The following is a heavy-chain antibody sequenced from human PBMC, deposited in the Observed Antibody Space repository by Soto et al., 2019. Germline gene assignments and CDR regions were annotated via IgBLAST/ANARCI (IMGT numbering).Heavy chain of an antibody. D-gene: IGHD3-22*01. Sequence: PGESLNISFKGSGYSFTSYWISWVRQMPGKGLEWMGRIDPSDSYTNYSPSFQGHVTISADKSISTAYLQWSSLKASDTAMYYCASPRDYYDSSGTTGAFDIWGQGTMVTVS. J-gene: IGHJ3*02. CDR1: GYSFTSYW. CDR3: ASPRDYYDSSGTTGAFDI. V-gene: IGHV5-10-1*01. CDR2: IDPSDSYT.